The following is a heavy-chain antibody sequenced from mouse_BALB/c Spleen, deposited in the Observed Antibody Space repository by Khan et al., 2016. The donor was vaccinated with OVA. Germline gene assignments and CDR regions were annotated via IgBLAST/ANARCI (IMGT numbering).Heavy chain of an antibody. CDR3: ASERGRYYAMDY. CDR1: GYSITSDYA. CDR2: ISYSGST. Sequence: EVQLQESGPGLVKPSQSLSLTCTVTGYSITSDYAWNWIRQFPGNKLEWMGYISYSGSTTYNPSLKSRTSITRDTSKDQFFLQLNSVTSEDTATYYGASERGRYYAMDYWGQGTSVTVSS. D-gene: IGHD4-1*01. V-gene: IGHV3-2*02. J-gene: IGHJ4*01.